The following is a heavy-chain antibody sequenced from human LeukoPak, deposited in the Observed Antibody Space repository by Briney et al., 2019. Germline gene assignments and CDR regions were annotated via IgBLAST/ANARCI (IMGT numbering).Heavy chain of an antibody. V-gene: IGHV2-5*02. J-gene: IGHJ6*03. CDR1: GFARSTSGVG. D-gene: IGHD3-3*01. Sequence: GPRLSNPTHTLTLTCTFTGFARSTSGVGVGWVPQPPGKALEWLTAVYWEDDKRYSPSLKSRLTITKDTSKTQVVLTMTNMDPVDTATYSCAGDFWSGYYGGYYYMDVWGKATTLTVPS. CDR2: VYWEDDK. CDR3: AGDFWSGYYGGYYYMDV.